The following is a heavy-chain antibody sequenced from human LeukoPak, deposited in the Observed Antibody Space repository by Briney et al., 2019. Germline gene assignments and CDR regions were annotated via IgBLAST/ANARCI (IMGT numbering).Heavy chain of an antibody. CDR2: ISPSGGST. CDR3: ARLTKFWFDP. J-gene: IGHJ5*02. D-gene: IGHD3-9*01. V-gene: IGHV1-46*01. CDR1: GYTFTSNY. Sequence: ASVKVSCKAFGYTFTSNYMHWVRQAPGQGPEWMGVISPSGGSTTYAQKFQGRVTLTRDMSTSTDYLELSSLRSEDTAVYYCARLTKFWFDPWGQGTLVTVSS.